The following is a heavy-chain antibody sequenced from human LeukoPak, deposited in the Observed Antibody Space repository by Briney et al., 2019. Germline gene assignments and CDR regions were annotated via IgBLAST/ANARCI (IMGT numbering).Heavy chain of an antibody. D-gene: IGHD6-19*01. V-gene: IGHV3-53*01. J-gene: IGHJ4*02. CDR3: AGGQMFISGGFES. CDR1: AFSVSDKY. Sequence: GRSLRLSCAASAFSVSDKYMSWVRQAPGKGLEWVSVLYTGGGTFYADSVRGGVTISRDNCTNTVSLQMNSLRPDDTALYYCAGGQMFISGGFESWGQGALVTVSS. CDR2: LYTGGGT.